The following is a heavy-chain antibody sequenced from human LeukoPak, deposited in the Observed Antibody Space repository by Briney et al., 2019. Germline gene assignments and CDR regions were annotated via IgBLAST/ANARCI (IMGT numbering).Heavy chain of an antibody. CDR3: ARERLQGYFQH. D-gene: IGHD4-11*01. Sequence: GASVKVSCKASGYTFTSYAMHWVRQAPGQSLEWMGWINAGNGNTKYSQKFQGRVTITRDTSASTAYMELSSLRSEDTAVYYCARERLQGYFQHWGQGTLVTVSS. V-gene: IGHV1-3*01. J-gene: IGHJ1*01. CDR1: GYTFTSYA. CDR2: INAGNGNT.